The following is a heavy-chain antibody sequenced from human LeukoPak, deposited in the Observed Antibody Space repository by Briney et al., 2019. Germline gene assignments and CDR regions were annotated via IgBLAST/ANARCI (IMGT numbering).Heavy chain of an antibody. CDR2: IYSSGST. Sequence: SETLSLTCTVSGGSISSGTYYWSWIRQPAGKGLEWIGRIYSSGSTNYNPSLKSRVTISVDTSKNQFSLKLTSVTAADTAVYYCTKGRGIWGQGTLVTVSS. V-gene: IGHV4-61*02. D-gene: IGHD3-10*01. CDR1: GGSISSGTYY. CDR3: TKGRGI. J-gene: IGHJ4*02.